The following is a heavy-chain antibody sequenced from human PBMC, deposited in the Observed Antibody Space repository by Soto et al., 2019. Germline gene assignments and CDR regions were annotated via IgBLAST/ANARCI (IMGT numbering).Heavy chain of an antibody. CDR2: INAGNGNT. CDR1: GYTFSSYA. V-gene: IGHV1-3*01. J-gene: IGHJ6*02. D-gene: IGHD2-2*01. CDR3: ARDQGGPYCSSTSCYAYYYYGMDV. Sequence: GASVKVSCKASGYTFSSYAMHWVRQAPGQRLEWMGWINAGNGNTKYSQKFQGRVTITRDTSASTAYMELSSLRSEDTAVYYCARDQGGPYCSSTSCYAYYYYGMDVWGQGTTVTV.